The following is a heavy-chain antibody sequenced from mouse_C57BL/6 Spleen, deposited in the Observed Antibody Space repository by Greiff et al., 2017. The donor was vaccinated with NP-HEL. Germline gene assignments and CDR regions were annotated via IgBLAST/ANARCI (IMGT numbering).Heavy chain of an antibody. V-gene: IGHV5-9*01. D-gene: IGHD2-3*01. CDR1: GFTFSSYT. Sequence: EVKLVESGGGLVKPGGSLKLSCAASGFTFSSYTMSWVRQTPEKRLEWVATISGGGGNTYYPDSVQGRFTISRDNAKNTLYLQMSSLRSEDTALYYCARQGIYDGYYDRFAYWGQGTLVTVSA. J-gene: IGHJ3*01. CDR3: ARQGIYDGYYDRFAY. CDR2: ISGGGGNT.